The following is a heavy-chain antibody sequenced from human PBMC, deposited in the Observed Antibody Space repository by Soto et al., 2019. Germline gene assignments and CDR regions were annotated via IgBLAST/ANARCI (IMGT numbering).Heavy chain of an antibody. CDR1: GGSFSGYY. D-gene: IGHD6-6*01. CDR2: INHSGIT. V-gene: IGHV4-34*01. J-gene: IGHJ6*02. Sequence: SETLSLTFAVFGGSFSGYYWSWIRQPPGKGLEWIGEINHSGITNYNPSLKSRVTISVDTSKNHFSLILSSVTVADTAVYYCAGSIAARRPYFYYYHGMDVWGQGTTVTVSS. CDR3: AGSIAARRPYFYYYHGMDV.